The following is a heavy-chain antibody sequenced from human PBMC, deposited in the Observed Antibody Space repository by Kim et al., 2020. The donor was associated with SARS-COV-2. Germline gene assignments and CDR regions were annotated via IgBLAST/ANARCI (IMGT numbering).Heavy chain of an antibody. D-gene: IGHD6-19*01. J-gene: IGHJ6*02. CDR1: GFTFGDYG. CDR3: ARGRKQWLTYYYYYGMDV. CDR2: INWNGGST. V-gene: IGHV3-20*04. Sequence: WGSLRLSCAASGFTFGDYGMSWVRQAPGKGLEWVSGINWNGGSTGYADSVKGRFTISRDNAKNSLYLQMNSLRAEDTALYYCARGRKQWLTYYYYYGMDVWGQGTTVTVSS.